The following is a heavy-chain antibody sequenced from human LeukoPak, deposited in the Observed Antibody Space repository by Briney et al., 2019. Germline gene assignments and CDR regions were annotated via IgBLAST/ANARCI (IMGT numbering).Heavy chain of an antibody. J-gene: IGHJ6*03. CDR3: ATLPNYHYYNMGV. CDR1: GGSLSSSSYY. Sequence: SETLSLTCTVSGGSLSSSSYYWGWLRQPPGTGLEWIGSIYYSGSTYYNPSLKSRVTISVDMSKNQFSLKLSSVTAADTAVYYCATLPNYHYYNMGVWGKGTTVTVSS. V-gene: IGHV4-39*07. CDR2: IYYSGST.